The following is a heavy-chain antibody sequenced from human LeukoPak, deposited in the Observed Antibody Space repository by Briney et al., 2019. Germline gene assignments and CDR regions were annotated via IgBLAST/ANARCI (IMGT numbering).Heavy chain of an antibody. V-gene: IGHV3-23*01. CDR1: GFTFTTYA. CDR2: ISASGGDT. CDR3: ARAGGLRIAVAPIDC. Sequence: GGSLRLSCAASGFTFTTYALSWVRQAPGKGLEWVSGISASGGDTFYADSVKGRFTISRDNSKNMLYLQMNSLRAEDTAVYYCARAGGLRIAVAPIDCWGQGTLVTVSS. D-gene: IGHD6-19*01. J-gene: IGHJ4*02.